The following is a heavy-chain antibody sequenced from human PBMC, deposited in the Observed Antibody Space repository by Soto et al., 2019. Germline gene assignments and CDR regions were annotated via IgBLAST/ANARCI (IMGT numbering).Heavy chain of an antibody. Sequence: GGSLRLSCAASGFTFDDYGMSWVRQAPGKGLEWVSGINWNGGSTGYADSVKGRFTISRDNAKNSLYLQMNSLRAEDTALYHCARDYYGSVILDRQYYYYYMDVWGKGTSVTGSS. D-gene: IGHD3-10*01. CDR1: GFTFDDYG. V-gene: IGHV3-20*01. CDR2: INWNGGST. CDR3: ARDYYGSVILDRQYYYYYMDV. J-gene: IGHJ6*03.